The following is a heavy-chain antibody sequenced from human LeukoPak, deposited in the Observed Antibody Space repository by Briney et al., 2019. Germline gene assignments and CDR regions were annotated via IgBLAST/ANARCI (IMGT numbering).Heavy chain of an antibody. CDR2: VSYDGSIQ. D-gene: IGHD3-10*01. V-gene: IGHV3-30*19. CDR1: GFTFSSYG. CDR3: AKASGGYPYYMDV. J-gene: IGHJ6*03. Sequence: GGSLRLSCAASGFTFSSYGMHWVRQAPGKGLELVAVVSYDGSIQYYADSVKGRFTISRDNSKNTVYLEMNSLRAEDTAVYYCAKASGGYPYYMDVWGKGTTVTISS.